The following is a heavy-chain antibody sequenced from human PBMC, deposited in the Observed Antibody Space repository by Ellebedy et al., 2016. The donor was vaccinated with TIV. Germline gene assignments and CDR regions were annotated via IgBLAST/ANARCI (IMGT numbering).Heavy chain of an antibody. D-gene: IGHD3-10*01. CDR2: IGTGSRTI. Sequence: GGSLRLSXAASGFSLSTSSINWVRQAPKKGLEWVSFIGTGSRTIYYADSVKGRFTISRDNSKNTVYLQMNSLRVEDTALYYCVREGARGLQYFDYWGQGTLVTVSS. CDR1: GFSLSTSS. J-gene: IGHJ4*02. CDR3: VREGARGLQYFDY. V-gene: IGHV3-48*04.